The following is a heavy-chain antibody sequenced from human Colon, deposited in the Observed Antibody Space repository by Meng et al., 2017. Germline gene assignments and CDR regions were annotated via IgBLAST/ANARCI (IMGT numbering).Heavy chain of an antibody. J-gene: IGHJ4*02. CDR3: ARDLHYGTSDS. D-gene: IGHD3-16*01. CDR1: GFAFSAYW. Sequence: GGPLRFSCAASGFAFSAYWMHWVRQSEERGLEWVALIKTDGSITGYADSVKGRFTISRDNAKNMLYLQMNNLRAEDTAVYYCARDLHYGTSDSWGQGTLVTVSS. CDR2: IKTDGSIT. V-gene: IGHV3-74*01.